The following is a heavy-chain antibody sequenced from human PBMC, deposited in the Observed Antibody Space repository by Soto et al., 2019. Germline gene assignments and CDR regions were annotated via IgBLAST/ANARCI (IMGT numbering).Heavy chain of an antibody. CDR2: ISGSGGST. D-gene: IGHD2-15*01. Sequence: LRLSCAASGFTFSSYAMSWVRQAPGKGLEWVSAISGSGGSTYYADSVKGRFTISRDNSKNTLYLQMNSLRAEDTAVYYCANLGYCSGGSCYSHYYYYYMDVWGKGTTVTVSS. CDR3: ANLGYCSGGSCYSHYYYYYMDV. J-gene: IGHJ6*03. V-gene: IGHV3-23*01. CDR1: GFTFSSYA.